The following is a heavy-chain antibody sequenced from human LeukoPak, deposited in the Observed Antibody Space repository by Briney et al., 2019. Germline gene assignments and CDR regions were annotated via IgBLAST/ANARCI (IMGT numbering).Heavy chain of an antibody. CDR1: GFTFSSYW. Sequence: GGSLRLSCAASGFTFSSYWMSWVRQAPGKGLEWVANIKQDGSEKYYVDSVKGRFTISRDNAKNSLYLRMNSLRAEDTAVYYCARAPYGYPSAYWGQGTLVTVSS. J-gene: IGHJ4*02. CDR2: IKQDGSEK. V-gene: IGHV3-7*03. CDR3: ARAPYGYPSAY. D-gene: IGHD5-18*01.